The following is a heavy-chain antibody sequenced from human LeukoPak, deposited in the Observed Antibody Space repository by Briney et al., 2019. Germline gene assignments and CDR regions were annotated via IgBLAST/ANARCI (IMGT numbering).Heavy chain of an antibody. CDR2: IFRGGST. J-gene: IGHJ4*02. CDR3: ARGGISTPVVYYFAF. D-gene: IGHD3-16*01. CDR1: GFTVSSNY. V-gene: IGHV3-53*01. Sequence: AGSLRLSCAASGFTVSSNYMSWVRQAPGKGLEWVSVIFRGGSTYYANSVKGRFTISRDNSKNTLYLQMNSLRAEDTAVYYCARGGISTPVVYYFAFWGQGTLVTVSS.